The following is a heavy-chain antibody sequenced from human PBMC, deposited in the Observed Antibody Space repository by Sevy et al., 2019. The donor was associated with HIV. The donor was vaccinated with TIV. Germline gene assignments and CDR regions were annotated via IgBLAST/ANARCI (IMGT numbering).Heavy chain of an antibody. V-gene: IGHV3-48*03. CDR1: GFPFSTYE. CDR3: ARDLPPSATTVAHFDY. D-gene: IGHD4-17*01. CDR2: ISNSGTTK. Sequence: GGSLRLSCTASGFPFSTYEMSWVRQAPGKGLEWISYISNSGTTKYYSDSVKGRFTSSRDNAKKTLYLQMNSLRAEDTALYYCARDLPPSATTVAHFDYWGRGPLVTVSS. J-gene: IGHJ4*02.